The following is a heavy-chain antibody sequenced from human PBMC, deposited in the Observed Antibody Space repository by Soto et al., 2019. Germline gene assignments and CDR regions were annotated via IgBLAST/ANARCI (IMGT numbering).Heavy chain of an antibody. J-gene: IGHJ4*02. CDR3: AKDRAPHYSSRWSN. V-gene: IGHV3-23*01. D-gene: IGHD6-19*01. CDR2: ISGSGGST. CDR1: GLTFSSYA. Sequence: GGSLRLSCAASGLTFSSYAMSWVRQAPGKGLEWVSAISGSGGSTYYADSVKGRLTISTDNSTNTLYLQMNSLRAEDTAVYYCAKDRAPHYSSRWSNWGQGTLVTVSS.